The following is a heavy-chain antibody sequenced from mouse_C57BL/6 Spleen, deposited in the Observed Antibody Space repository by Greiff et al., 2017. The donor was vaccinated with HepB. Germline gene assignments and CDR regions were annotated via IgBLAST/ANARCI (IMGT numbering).Heavy chain of an antibody. D-gene: IGHD1-1*01. CDR3: ARGGYGSSYGYFDV. CDR2: IDPSDSYT. Sequence: QVQLQQSGAELVRPGTSVKLSCKASGYTFTSYWMHWVKQRPGQGLEWIGVIDPSDSYTNYNQKFKGKATLTVDTSSSTAYMQLSSLTSEDSAVYYCARGGYGSSYGYFDVWGTGTTVTVSS. CDR1: GYTFTSYW. V-gene: IGHV1-59*01. J-gene: IGHJ1*03.